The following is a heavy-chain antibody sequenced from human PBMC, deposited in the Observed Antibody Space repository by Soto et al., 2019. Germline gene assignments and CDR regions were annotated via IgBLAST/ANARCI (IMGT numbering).Heavy chain of an antibody. Sequence: SETLSLTCAVYGVPFSGYYWSWIRQSPGKGLEWFGEINHSGNTNYNPSLKSRVTMLVDTSKNQFSLSLSSVTAADTAVYYCANLIVFHSSYYHDYWGHGTLVTVSA. D-gene: IGHD1-26*01. CDR1: GVPFSGYY. CDR3: ANLIVFHSSYYHDY. J-gene: IGHJ4*01. CDR2: INHSGNT. V-gene: IGHV4-34*01.